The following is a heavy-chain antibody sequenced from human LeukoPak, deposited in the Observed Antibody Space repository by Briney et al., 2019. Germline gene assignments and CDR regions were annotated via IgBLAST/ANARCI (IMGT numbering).Heavy chain of an antibody. CDR1: GGSISSYY. V-gene: IGHV4-59*01. CDR2: IYYSGST. Sequence: SETLSLTCTVSGGSISSYYWSWIRQPPGKGLEWIGYIYYSGSTNYNPSLKSRVTISVDTSKNQLSLKLSSVTAADTAVYYCARGSIVGATMLDYWGQGTLVTVSS. CDR3: ARGSIVGATMLDY. D-gene: IGHD1-26*01. J-gene: IGHJ4*02.